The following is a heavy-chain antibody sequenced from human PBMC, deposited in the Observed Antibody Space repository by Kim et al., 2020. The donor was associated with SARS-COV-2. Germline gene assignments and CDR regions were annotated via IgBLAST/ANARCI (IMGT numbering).Heavy chain of an antibody. CDR3: ARDEAVAGTGAIDY. CDR2: ISYDGSNK. Sequence: GGSLRLSCAASGFTFSSYAMHWVRQAPGKGLEWVAVISYDGSNKYYADSVKGRFTISRDNSKNTLYLQMNSLRAEDTAVYYCARDEAVAGTGAIDYWGQGTLVTVSS. CDR1: GFTFSSYA. J-gene: IGHJ4*02. D-gene: IGHD6-19*01. V-gene: IGHV3-30-3*01.